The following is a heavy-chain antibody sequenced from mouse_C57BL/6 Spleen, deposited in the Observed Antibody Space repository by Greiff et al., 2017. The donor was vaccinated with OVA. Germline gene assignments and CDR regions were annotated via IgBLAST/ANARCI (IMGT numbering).Heavy chain of an antibody. J-gene: IGHJ2*01. V-gene: IGHV1-64*01. D-gene: IGHD1-1*01. CDR3: ALPITTVVGDYFDD. CDR1: GYTFTSYW. CDR2: IHPNSGST. Sequence: QVQLQQPGAELVKPGASVKLSCKASGYTFTSYWMHWVKQRPGQGLEWIGMIHPNSGSTNYNEKFKSKATLTVDKSSSTAYMQLSSLTSEDSAVYYCALPITTVVGDYFDDWGQGTTLTVSS.